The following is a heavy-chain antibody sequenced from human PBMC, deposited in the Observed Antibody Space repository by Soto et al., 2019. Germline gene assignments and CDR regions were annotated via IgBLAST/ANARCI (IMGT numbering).Heavy chain of an antibody. CDR1: GGSISSYY. Sequence: PSDTLSLTCTVSGGSISSYYWSWIRQPPGKGLEWIGYIYYSGSTNYNPSLKSRVTISVDTSKNQISLKLSSVTAADTAVYYCARGVVVVPAATNYYYYGMDVWGQGTTVTVSS. D-gene: IGHD2-2*01. CDR2: IYYSGST. V-gene: IGHV4-59*07. J-gene: IGHJ6*02. CDR3: ARGVVVVPAATNYYYYGMDV.